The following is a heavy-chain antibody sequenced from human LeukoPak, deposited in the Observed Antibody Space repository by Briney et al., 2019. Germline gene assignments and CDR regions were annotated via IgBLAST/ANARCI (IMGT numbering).Heavy chain of an antibody. CDR1: GGSISSGGYY. J-gene: IGHJ3*02. Sequence: SETLSLTCTVSGGSISSGGYYWSWIRQHPGKGLEWIGYIYYSGSTYYNPSLKSRVTISVDTSKNQFSLKLSSVTAADTAVYYCARPRGYYYDSSGYPSHAFDIWGQGTMVTVSS. CDR2: IYYSGST. CDR3: ARPRGYYYDSSGYPSHAFDI. V-gene: IGHV4-31*03. D-gene: IGHD3-22*01.